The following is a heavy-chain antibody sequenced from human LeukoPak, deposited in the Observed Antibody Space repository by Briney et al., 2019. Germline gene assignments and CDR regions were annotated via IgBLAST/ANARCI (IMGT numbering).Heavy chain of an antibody. J-gene: IGHJ4*02. CDR1: GFTFDDYA. V-gene: IGHV3-9*01. CDR3: AKDISGSYYRNYFDY. D-gene: IGHD1-26*01. CDR2: ISWNSGSI. Sequence: GGSLRLSCAASGFTFDDYAMHWVRQAPGKGLEWVSGISWNSGSIGYADSVKGRFTISRGNAKNSLYLQMNSLRAEDTALYYCAKDISGSYYRNYFDYWGQGTLVTVSS.